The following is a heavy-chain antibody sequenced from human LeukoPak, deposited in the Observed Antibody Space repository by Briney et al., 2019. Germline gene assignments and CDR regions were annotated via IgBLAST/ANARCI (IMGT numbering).Heavy chain of an antibody. V-gene: IGHV1-18*01. CDR1: GYTFSTYA. D-gene: IGHD6-13*01. CDR3: ARDGVADSSCTQFVN. J-gene: IGHJ4*02. Sequence: EASVKSSLKTSGYTFSTYAMSWLRQAPGQGLEWMGWISGNNGNTKYAQKVQDRVTMTTDTSTSTAYMEMRSLISDDTAVYYCARDGVADSSCTQFVNWGPRNLVTVSS. CDR2: ISGNNGNT.